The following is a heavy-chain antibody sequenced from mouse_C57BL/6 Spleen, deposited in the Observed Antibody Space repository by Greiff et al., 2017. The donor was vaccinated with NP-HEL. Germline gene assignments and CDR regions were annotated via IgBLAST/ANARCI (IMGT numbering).Heavy chain of an antibody. CDR3: TRKDYSNYEDAMDY. J-gene: IGHJ4*01. V-gene: IGHV1-15*01. Sequence: QVQLKESGAELVRPGASVTLSCKASGYTFTDYEMHWVKQTPVHGLEWIGAIDPETGGTAYNQKFKGKAILTADKSSSTAYMELRSLTSEDSAVYYCTRKDYSNYEDAMDYWGQGTSVTVSS. CDR1: GYTFTDYE. D-gene: IGHD2-5*01. CDR2: IDPETGGT.